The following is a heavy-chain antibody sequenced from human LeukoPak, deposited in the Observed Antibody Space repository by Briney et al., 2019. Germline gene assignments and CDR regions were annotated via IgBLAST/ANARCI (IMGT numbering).Heavy chain of an antibody. D-gene: IGHD5-18*01. CDR3: AKSGYSYDHYYYGMDV. V-gene: IGHV3-23*01. Sequence: PGGSLRLSCAASGFTFSSYAMSWVRQAPGKGLEWVSAISGSGGSTYYADSVKGRFTISRDNSKNTLYLQMNGLRAEDTAVYYCAKSGYSYDHYYYGMDVWGQGTTVTVSS. J-gene: IGHJ6*02. CDR2: ISGSGGST. CDR1: GFTFSSYA.